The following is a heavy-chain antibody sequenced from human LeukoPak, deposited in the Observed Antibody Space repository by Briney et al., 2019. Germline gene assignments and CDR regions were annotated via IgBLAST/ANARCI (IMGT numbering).Heavy chain of an antibody. D-gene: IGHD3-9*01. CDR2: INPNSGGT. J-gene: IGHJ3*02. CDR3: ARSTTGPDAFDI. V-gene: IGHV1-2*02. Sequence: ASVKVSCKACGYTFTGCYMHWVRQAPGQGLEWMGWINPNSGGTNYAQKFQGRVTMTRDTSISTAYMELSRLRSDDTAVYYCARSTTGPDAFDIWGQGTMVTVSS. CDR1: GYTFTGCY.